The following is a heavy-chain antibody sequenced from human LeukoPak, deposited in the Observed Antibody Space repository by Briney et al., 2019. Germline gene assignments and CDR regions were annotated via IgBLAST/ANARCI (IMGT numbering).Heavy chain of an antibody. Sequence: GGSLRLSCAASGFTFSSYWMHWVRQAPGKGLVWVSAISGSGGSTYYADSVKGRFTISRDNSKNTLYLQMNSLRAEDTAVYYCAKEAYYYDSSGYYSPYYFDYWGQGTLVTVSS. CDR1: GFTFSSYW. CDR3: AKEAYYYDSSGYYSPYYFDY. CDR2: ISGSGGST. V-gene: IGHV3-23*01. D-gene: IGHD3-22*01. J-gene: IGHJ4*02.